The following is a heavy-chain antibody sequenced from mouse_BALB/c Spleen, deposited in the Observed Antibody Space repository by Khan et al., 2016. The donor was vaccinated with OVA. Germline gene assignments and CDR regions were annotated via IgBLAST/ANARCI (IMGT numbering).Heavy chain of an antibody. CDR2: INPHIGET. V-gene: IGHV1-20*01. CDR1: GYSFTDYF. J-gene: IGHJ2*01. D-gene: IGHD1-1*01. CDR3: ARTYGSDFDN. Sequence: VQLKQSGPELVKPGASVKISCKASGYSFTDYFMNWVMQSHGKSLEWIGRINPHIGETFYNQKFKGKATLTVDESSSTAHMELRSLTSEDAAVYYCARTYGSDFDNWGQGTTLTVSS.